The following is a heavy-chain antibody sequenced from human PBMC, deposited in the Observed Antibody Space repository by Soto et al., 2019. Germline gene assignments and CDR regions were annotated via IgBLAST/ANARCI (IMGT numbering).Heavy chain of an antibody. CDR1: GGSISSGDYY. D-gene: IGHD3-16*01. J-gene: IGHJ4*02. V-gene: IGHV4-30-4*01. Sequence: SETLSLTCTVSGGSISSGDYYWSWIRQPPGKGLEWIGYIYYSGSTYYNPSLKSRVTISVDTSKNQFSLKLSSVTAADTAVYYCARANLNDYVYYFDYWGQGTLVTVSS. CDR2: IYYSGST. CDR3: ARANLNDYVYYFDY.